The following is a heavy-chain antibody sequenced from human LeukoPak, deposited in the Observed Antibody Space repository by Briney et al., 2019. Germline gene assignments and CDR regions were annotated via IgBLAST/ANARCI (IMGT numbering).Heavy chain of an antibody. CDR3: ARVDTTTVTGVYYYHGMDV. CDR1: GYSFAIYW. CDR2: IDPSDSYT. J-gene: IGHJ6*02. V-gene: IGHV5-10-1*01. D-gene: IGHD4-11*01. Sequence: GESLKISCKGSGYSFAIYWISWVRQMPGKGLEWMGRIDPSDSYTNYSPSFQGHVTISADKSISTAYLQWSSLKASDTAMYYCARVDTTTVTGVYYYHGMDVWGQGTTVTVSS.